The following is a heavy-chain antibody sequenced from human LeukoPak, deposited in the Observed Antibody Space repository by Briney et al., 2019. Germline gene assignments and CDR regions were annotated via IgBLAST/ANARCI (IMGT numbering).Heavy chain of an antibody. V-gene: IGHV1-2*06. CDR1: GYTFTGYY. D-gene: IGHD3-10*01. Sequence: ASVKVSCKASGYTFTGYYMHWVRQAPGQGLEWMGRINPNSGGTNYAQKFQGRVTMTRDTSTSTVYMELSSLRSEDTAVYYCALYGSDAFDIWGQGTMVTVSS. J-gene: IGHJ3*02. CDR2: INPNSGGT. CDR3: ALYGSDAFDI.